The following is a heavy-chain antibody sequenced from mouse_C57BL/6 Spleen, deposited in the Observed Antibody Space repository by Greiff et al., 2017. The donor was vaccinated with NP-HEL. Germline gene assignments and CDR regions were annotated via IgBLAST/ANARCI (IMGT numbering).Heavy chain of an antibody. Sequence: QVQLQQPGAELVKPGASVKLSCKASGYTFTSYWMQWVKQRPGQGLEWIGEIDPSDSYTNYNQKFKGKATLTVDTSSSTAYMQLSSLTSEDSAVYYCASVDRRYYFDYWGQGTTLTVSS. V-gene: IGHV1-50*01. CDR2: IDPSDSYT. CDR3: ASVDRRYYFDY. CDR1: GYTFTSYW. J-gene: IGHJ2*01.